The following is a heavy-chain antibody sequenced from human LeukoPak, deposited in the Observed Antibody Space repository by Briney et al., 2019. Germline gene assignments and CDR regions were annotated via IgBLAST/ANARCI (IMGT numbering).Heavy chain of an antibody. D-gene: IGHD5-18*01. CDR3: ARSKVAEPAMVTHDAFDI. CDR2: ISYDGSNK. CDR1: GFTFSSYA. Sequence: GGSLRLSCAASGFTFSSYAMHWVRQAPGKGLEWVAVISYDGSNKYYADSVKGRFTISRDNSKNTLYLQMNSLRAEDTAVYYCARSKVAEPAMVTHDAFDIWGQGTMVTVSS. J-gene: IGHJ3*02. V-gene: IGHV3-30*04.